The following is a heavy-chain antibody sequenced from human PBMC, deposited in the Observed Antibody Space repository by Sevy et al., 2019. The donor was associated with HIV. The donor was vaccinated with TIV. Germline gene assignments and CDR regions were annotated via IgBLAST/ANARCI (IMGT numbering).Heavy chain of an antibody. V-gene: IGHV4-31*03. CDR1: GDSVSNMGYY. Sequence: SETLSLTCTVSGDSVSNMGYYWTWIRQHPGKGLEWIGFVYYSGSTFYNPSLKRRLTMSLDTSKNQFSLNLNAVTAADTAMYYCAQQGPIRQFVSWGQGTLVTDSS. J-gene: IGHJ4*02. CDR2: VYYSGST. CDR3: AQQGPIRQFVS. D-gene: IGHD4-17*01.